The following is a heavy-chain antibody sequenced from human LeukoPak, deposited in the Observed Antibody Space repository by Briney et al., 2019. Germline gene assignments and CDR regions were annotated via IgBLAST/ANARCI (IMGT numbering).Heavy chain of an antibody. Sequence: ASVKVSCKASGYTFTSYYMHWVRQAPGQGLEWMGIINPSGGSTSYAQKFQGRVTMTRDTSTSTVYMELGSLRSEDTAVYYCARASVGATDFDYWGQGTLVTVSS. CDR3: ARASVGATDFDY. D-gene: IGHD1-26*01. V-gene: IGHV1-46*01. CDR2: INPSGGST. CDR1: GYTFTSYY. J-gene: IGHJ4*02.